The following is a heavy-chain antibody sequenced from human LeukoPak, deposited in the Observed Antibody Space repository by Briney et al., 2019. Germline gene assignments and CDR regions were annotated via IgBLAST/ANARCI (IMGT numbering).Heavy chain of an antibody. Sequence: PGGSLRLSCAASGFSFSTIYMSWVRQTPGQGLEWVANINVDGTAEYYVDSVKGRFTISRDNAKNSLYLQMNSLRAEDTAVYYCARALTTLTYEGYWGQGTLVTVSS. J-gene: IGHJ4*02. D-gene: IGHD1-1*01. CDR3: ARALTTLTYEGY. V-gene: IGHV3-7*03. CDR2: INVDGTAE. CDR1: GFSFSTIY.